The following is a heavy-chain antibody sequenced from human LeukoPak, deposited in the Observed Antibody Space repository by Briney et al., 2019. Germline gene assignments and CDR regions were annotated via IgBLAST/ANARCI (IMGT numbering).Heavy chain of an antibody. CDR1: GYTFTSYD. J-gene: IGHJ4*02. Sequence: GASVKVSCKASGYTFTSYDINWVRQATGQGLEWMGWMNPNSGNTGYAQKFQGRVTMTRNTSISTAYMELSSLRSEDTAVYYCARGPGWVGNSYGKDWGQGTLVTVSS. CDR2: MNPNSGNT. D-gene: IGHD5-18*01. V-gene: IGHV1-8*01. CDR3: ARGPGWVGNSYGKD.